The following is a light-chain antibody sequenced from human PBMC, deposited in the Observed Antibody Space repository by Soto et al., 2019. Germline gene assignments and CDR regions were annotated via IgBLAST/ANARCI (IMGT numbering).Light chain of an antibody. CDR3: CSYAGSPRYV. J-gene: IGLJ1*01. CDR1: SSDVGGYNY. V-gene: IGLV2-11*01. CDR2: DVS. Sequence: QSVLTQPRSVSGSPGQSVTISCTGTSSDVGGYNYVSWYQQHPGKAPKVMMYDVSERPSGVPDRFSGSKSGNTASLTISGLQAEDEADYYCCSYAGSPRYVFGTGTKVTVL.